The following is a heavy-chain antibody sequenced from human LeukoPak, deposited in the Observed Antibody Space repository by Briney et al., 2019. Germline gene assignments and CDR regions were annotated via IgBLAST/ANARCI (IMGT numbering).Heavy chain of an antibody. J-gene: IGHJ4*02. D-gene: IGHD1-26*01. V-gene: IGHV4-34*01. CDR1: GGSFSGYY. CDR3: ATTPGSGSYVDY. Sequence: SGTLSLTCAVYGGSFSGYYWSWIRQPPGKGLEWIGEINHSGSTNYNPSLKSRVTISVDTSKNQFSLKLSSVTAADTAVYYCATTPGSGSYVDYWGQGTLVTVSS. CDR2: INHSGST.